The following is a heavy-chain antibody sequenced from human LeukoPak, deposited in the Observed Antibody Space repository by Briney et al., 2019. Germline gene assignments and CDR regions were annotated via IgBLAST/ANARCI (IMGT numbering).Heavy chain of an antibody. V-gene: IGHV1-18*01. J-gene: IGHJ4*02. CDR1: GYTFTIYG. D-gene: IGHD3-22*01. CDR2: ISAYNGDT. Sequence: ASVKVSCKASGYTFTIYGITWVRQAPGQGLEWMGWISAYNGDTNYAQKLQGRVTMTTDTATSTAYMELRSLRSDDTAMYYCARGGYYYDSSGYRFDYRGQGTLVTVSS. CDR3: ARGGYYYDSSGYRFDY.